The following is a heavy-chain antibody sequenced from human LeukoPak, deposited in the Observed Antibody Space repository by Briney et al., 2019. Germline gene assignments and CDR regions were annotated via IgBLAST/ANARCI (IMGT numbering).Heavy chain of an antibody. D-gene: IGHD3-3*01. J-gene: IGHJ6*02. V-gene: IGHV3-74*01. Sequence: QPGGSLRLSCAASGFTFSSYWMHWVRQAPGKGLVWVSRINSDGSSTSYADSVKGRFTISRDNAKNTLYLQMNSLRAEDTAAYYCASLGYDFWSGYNYGMDVWGQGTTVTVSS. CDR3: ASLGYDFWSGYNYGMDV. CDR1: GFTFSSYW. CDR2: INSDGSST.